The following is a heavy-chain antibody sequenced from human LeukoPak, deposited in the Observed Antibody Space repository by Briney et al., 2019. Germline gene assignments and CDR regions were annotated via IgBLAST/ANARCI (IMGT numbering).Heavy chain of an antibody. CDR3: AKGAYDYIEMGYFDY. J-gene: IGHJ4*02. D-gene: IGHD5-12*01. CDR1: GFSKSSSA. CDR2: IIASSRSN. V-gene: IGHV3-23*01. Sequence: GGSLRHSYAACGFSKSSSAMSLVPQAPRKGLEWVSLIIASSRSNCYAASVKGWFTISRDNSKDTLFLQMNRLRAEDTAVYYCAKGAYDYIEMGYFDYWGQGTLVTVSS.